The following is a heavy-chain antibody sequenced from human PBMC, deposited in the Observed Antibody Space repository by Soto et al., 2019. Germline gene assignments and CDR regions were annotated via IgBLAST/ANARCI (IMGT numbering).Heavy chain of an antibody. D-gene: IGHD2-15*01. CDR3: AREGGRYCTGGSCQVDY. J-gene: IGHJ4*02. CDR2: IYYSGNT. CDR1: GGSISSSRYY. Sequence: QLQLQESGPGLVKTSETLSLTCTVSGGSISSSRYYWGWIRQPPGKGLEWIGSIYYSGNTYYTPSLRSRVPLSVDTSQNQFSLKLSSVTAADTAVYYCAREGGRYCTGGSCQVDYWCQGTLVTVSS. V-gene: IGHV4-39*02.